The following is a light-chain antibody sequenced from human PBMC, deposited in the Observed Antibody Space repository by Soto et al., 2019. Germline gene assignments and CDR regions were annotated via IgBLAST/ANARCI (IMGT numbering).Light chain of an antibody. CDR3: QQYAASPIT. Sequence: EIVLTQSSGTLSLSPGERVTLSCRASQSVSSNYLAWYQQKSGQAPRLLIYRAYTMATGIPDRFRGSGSGTDFSLIISRLEPEDSAVYYCQQYAASPITFGGGTKFAIK. CDR1: QSVSSNY. CDR2: RAY. J-gene: IGKJ4*01. V-gene: IGKV3-20*01.